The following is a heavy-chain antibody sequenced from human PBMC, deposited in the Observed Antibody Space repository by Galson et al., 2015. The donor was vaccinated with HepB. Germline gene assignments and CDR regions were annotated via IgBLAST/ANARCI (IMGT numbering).Heavy chain of an antibody. CDR1: GYTFTSYY. CDR3: ARGGGVGSRWYPIDY. CDR2: INPSGGST. Sequence: SVKVSCKASGYTFTSYYLHWVRQAPGQGLEWIGVINPSGGSTSYPQKFQGRVTMTRDTSTSTVYMELSSLRSEDTAVYYCARGGGVGSRWYPIDYWGQGTLVTVSS. V-gene: IGHV1-46*03. D-gene: IGHD6-13*01. J-gene: IGHJ4*02.